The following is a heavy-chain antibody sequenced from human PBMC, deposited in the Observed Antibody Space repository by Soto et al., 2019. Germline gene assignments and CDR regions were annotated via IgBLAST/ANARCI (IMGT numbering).Heavy chain of an antibody. D-gene: IGHD2-15*01. Sequence: QVQLVESGGGVVQPGRSLRLSCEASRFSFSNYGMHWVRQAPGKGLEWVAVIWFDGSNKYYADSVKGRFTISRDNSKNTLYLQMNSLRAEDTAVYYCASGSPSNTPSHYYYYGMDVWGQGTTVTVSS. J-gene: IGHJ6*02. CDR2: IWFDGSNK. CDR3: ASGSPSNTPSHYYYYGMDV. V-gene: IGHV3-33*01. CDR1: RFSFSNYG.